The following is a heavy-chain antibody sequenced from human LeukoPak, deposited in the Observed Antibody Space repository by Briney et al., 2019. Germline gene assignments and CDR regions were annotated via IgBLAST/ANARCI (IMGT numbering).Heavy chain of an antibody. CDR1: GGSISSGDYY. V-gene: IGHV4-30-4*08. D-gene: IGHD3-22*01. J-gene: IGHJ6*03. CDR2: IYYSGST. CDR3: ARARYYYDSSGYHYYYYYYMDV. Sequence: SQTLSLTCTVSGGSISSGDYYWSRIRQPPGKGLEWIGHIYYSGSTYYNPSLKSRVTISVDTSKNQFSLKLSSVTAADTAVYYCARARYYYDSSGYHYYYYYYMDVWGKGTTVTVSS.